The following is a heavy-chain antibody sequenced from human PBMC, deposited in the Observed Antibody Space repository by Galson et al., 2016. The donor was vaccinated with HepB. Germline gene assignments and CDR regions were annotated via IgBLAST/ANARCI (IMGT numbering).Heavy chain of an antibody. D-gene: IGHD5-18*01. CDR1: RSSFTNYW. Sequence: QSGAEVKKPGESLKISCKGSRSSFTNYWVGWVRQMPGKGLEWMGIIYPPDSNTRYSPSFQGQVTMSADKSISTAYLQWTSLRASDTAMYFCASARRGSTYGDPFDYWGQGTLVTVSS. J-gene: IGHJ4*02. CDR3: ASARRGSTYGDPFDY. CDR2: IYPPDSNT. V-gene: IGHV5-51*01.